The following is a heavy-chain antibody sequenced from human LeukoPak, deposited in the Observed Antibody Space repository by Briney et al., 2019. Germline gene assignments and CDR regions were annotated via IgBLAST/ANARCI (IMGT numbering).Heavy chain of an antibody. D-gene: IGHD2-2*01. CDR3: ARDVLSCSSTSCYYRVMDGMDV. V-gene: IGHV1-46*03. J-gene: IGHJ6*02. Sequence: ASVKVSCKASGYTFTSYYMHWVRQAPGQGLEWMGIINPSGGSTSYAQKFQGRVTMTRDTSTSTVYMELSSLRSEDTAVYYCARDVLSCSSTSCYYRVMDGMDVWGQGTTVTVSS. CDR1: GYTFTSYY. CDR2: INPSGGST.